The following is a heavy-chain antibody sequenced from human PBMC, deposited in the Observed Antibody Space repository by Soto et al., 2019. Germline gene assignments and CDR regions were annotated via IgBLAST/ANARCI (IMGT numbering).Heavy chain of an antibody. V-gene: IGHV3-7*03. J-gene: IGHJ2*01. Sequence: PGGSLSLSCAASGFTFSSYWMSWVRQAPGKGLEWVANIKQDGSEKYYVDSVKGRFTISRDNAKNSLYLQMNSLRAEDTAVYYCARDRSHIAAAGTEWYFDLWGRGTLVTVSS. CDR2: IKQDGSEK. D-gene: IGHD6-13*01. CDR3: ARDRSHIAAAGTEWYFDL. CDR1: GFTFSSYW.